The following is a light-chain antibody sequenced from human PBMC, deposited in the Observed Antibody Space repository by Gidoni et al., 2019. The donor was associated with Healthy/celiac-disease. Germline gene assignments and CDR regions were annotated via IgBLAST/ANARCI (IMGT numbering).Light chain of an antibody. J-gene: IGLJ1*01. CDR3: CSYAGSYV. V-gene: IGLV2-11*01. CDR1: SSDVGGYNH. CDR2: DVS. Sequence: QSALTQPRSVSGSPGQSVTISCTGTSSDVGGYNHVSRYQQHPGKAPKLMIYDVSKRPSGVPDRFSGSKSGNTASLTISVLQAEDEADYYCCSYAGSYVFGTGTKVTVL.